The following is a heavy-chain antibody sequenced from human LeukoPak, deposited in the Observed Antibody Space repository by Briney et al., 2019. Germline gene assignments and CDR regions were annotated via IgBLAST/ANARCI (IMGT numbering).Heavy chain of an antibody. V-gene: IGHV3-13*01. D-gene: IGHD1-1*01. CDR2: IGTASDT. CDR1: GFTFSSFD. Sequence: RGSLRLSCAASGFTFSSFDMHWVRQPPGQGLEGVSTIGTASDTYYPGSVEGRFTLSRDNAKNSLYLQMNSLTAGDTAVYYCARGPPRGKYYYMDVWGKGTTVTVSS. CDR3: ARGPPRGKYYYMDV. J-gene: IGHJ6*03.